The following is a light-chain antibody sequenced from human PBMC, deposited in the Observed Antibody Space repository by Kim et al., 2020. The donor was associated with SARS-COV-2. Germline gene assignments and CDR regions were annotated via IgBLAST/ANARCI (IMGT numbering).Light chain of an antibody. CDR3: GADHGSGSNFVYV. CDR2: VGTGGIVG. CDR1: SGYSNYK. J-gene: IGLJ1*01. Sequence: PVLTQPPSASASLGASVTLTCTLSSGYSNYKVDWYQQRPGKGPRFVMRVGTGGIVGSKGDGIPDRFSVLGSGLNRYLTIKNMQEEDESDYHCGADHGSGSNFVYVFGTGTKVTVL. V-gene: IGLV9-49*01.